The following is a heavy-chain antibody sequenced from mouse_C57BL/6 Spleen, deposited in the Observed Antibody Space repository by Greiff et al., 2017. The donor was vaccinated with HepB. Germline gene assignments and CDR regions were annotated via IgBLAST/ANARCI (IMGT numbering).Heavy chain of an antibody. CDR2: INPNNGGT. CDR3: ARYGGNYPYAMDY. D-gene: IGHD1-1*02. V-gene: IGHV1-26*01. CDR1: GYTFTDYY. Sequence: EVQLKQSGPELVKPGASVKISCTASGYTFTDYYMNWVSQSHGKSLEWIGDINPNNGGTSYNQKFKGKAKLTVDKSSSTTYLELRSLTSKDSAVYYGARYGGNYPYAMDYWGQRTSVTVSS. J-gene: IGHJ4*01.